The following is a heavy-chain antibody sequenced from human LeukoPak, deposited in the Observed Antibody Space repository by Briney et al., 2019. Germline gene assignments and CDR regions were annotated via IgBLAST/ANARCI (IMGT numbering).Heavy chain of an antibody. J-gene: IGHJ6*02. Sequence: PSETLSLTCAVYGGSFSGYYWSWIRQPPGKGLEWIGYIYYSGSTNYNPSLKSRVTISVDTSKNQFSLKLSSVTAADTAVYYCARGRRDPIWFGLDSYGMDVWGQGTTVTVSS. V-gene: IGHV4-59*01. CDR3: ARGRRDPIWFGLDSYGMDV. D-gene: IGHD3-10*01. CDR2: IYYSGST. CDR1: GGSFSGYY.